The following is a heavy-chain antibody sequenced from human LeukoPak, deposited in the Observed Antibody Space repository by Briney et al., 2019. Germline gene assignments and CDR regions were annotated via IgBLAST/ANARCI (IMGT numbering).Heavy chain of an antibody. Sequence: GGSLRLSCAASGFTVSSNYMNWVRQAPGKGLEWVSSVSGSGGSTYYADSVKGRFTISRDNSKSTLFLQMNSLRAEDTAVYYCAKSSYYDSSGYYREYYFDYWGQGTLVTVSS. CDR3: AKSSYYDSSGYYREYYFDY. CDR1: GFTVSSNY. CDR2: VSGSGGST. V-gene: IGHV3-23*01. D-gene: IGHD3-22*01. J-gene: IGHJ4*02.